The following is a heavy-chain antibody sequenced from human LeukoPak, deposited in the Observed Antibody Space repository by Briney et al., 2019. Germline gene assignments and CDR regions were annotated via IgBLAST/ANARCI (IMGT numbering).Heavy chain of an antibody. Sequence: SETLSLTCTVSGGSISSFSYYWGWIRQPPGKGLEWIETIYYSGSTYYNPSLNSRVTISIDTSKNQFSLKLSSVTAADTAVYFCARIGYFDYSIDSWGQGTLVTVSS. CDR3: ARIGYFDYSIDS. D-gene: IGHD3-9*01. CDR1: GGSISSFSYY. J-gene: IGHJ4*02. CDR2: IYYSGST. V-gene: IGHV4-39*01.